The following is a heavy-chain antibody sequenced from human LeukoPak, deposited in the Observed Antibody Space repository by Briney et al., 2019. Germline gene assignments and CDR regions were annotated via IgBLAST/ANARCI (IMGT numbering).Heavy chain of an antibody. Sequence: GGSLRLSCAASGFTFSRHWMSWVRQAPGKGLEWVANIREDGSEKYYVDSVKGRFTISRDNAKNSLYLQMNGLRAEDTAVYYCARELIGVITDFDYWGQGTLVTVSS. CDR1: GFTFSRHW. D-gene: IGHD3-10*01. CDR2: IREDGSEK. CDR3: ARELIGVITDFDY. J-gene: IGHJ4*02. V-gene: IGHV3-7*03.